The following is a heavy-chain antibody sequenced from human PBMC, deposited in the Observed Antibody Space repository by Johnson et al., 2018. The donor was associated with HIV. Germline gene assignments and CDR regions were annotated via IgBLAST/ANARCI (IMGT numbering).Heavy chain of an antibody. Sequence: QVQLVESGGGVVQPGGSLRLSCAASAFNFNTYGMDWVRQAPGKGLEWVAVISYDGGNKYYADSVKGRFTISRDNSKNTLYLQMNSLRAEDTAVYYCAKDLLTLDAFDIWGQGTMVTVSS. V-gene: IGHV3-33*05. CDR1: AFNFNTYG. CDR2: ISYDGGNK. CDR3: AKDLLTLDAFDI. J-gene: IGHJ3*02.